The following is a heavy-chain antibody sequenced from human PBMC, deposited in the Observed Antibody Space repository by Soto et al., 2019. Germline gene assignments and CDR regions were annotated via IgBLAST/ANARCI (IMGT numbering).Heavy chain of an antibody. CDR2: IYSKEGKI. Sequence: QVQLVQSGAEVQKPGASVKVSCKASGYIFNNYGISWVRQAPGQGLEWMGWIYSKEGKINFAQTFQGRVTMNTDTSTSTVYIELRSLRFDGSDVYFYAIDFDCDIDYGRQDTMVTVSS. J-gene: IGHJ4*02. V-gene: IGHV1-18*01. CDR3: AIDFDCDIDY. CDR1: GYIFNNYG. D-gene: IGHD3-9*01.